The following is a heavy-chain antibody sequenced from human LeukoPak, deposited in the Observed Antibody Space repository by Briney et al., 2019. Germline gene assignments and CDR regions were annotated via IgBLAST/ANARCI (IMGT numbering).Heavy chain of an antibody. J-gene: IGHJ3*01. CDR1: GFSFSIYS. V-gene: IGHV3-21*01. D-gene: IGHD2-2*01. CDR2: VRSSSTSI. CDR3: ARGPPCSRTSCYVTGAFDF. Sequence: PGGSLRHSCAASGFSFSIYSMNWVRQAPGKGLESVSSVRSSSTSIYYADSLKGRFTISRDNAKNSLFLQVNSLRDEDTAVYYCARGPPCSRTSCYVTGAFDFWGQGTMVTVSS.